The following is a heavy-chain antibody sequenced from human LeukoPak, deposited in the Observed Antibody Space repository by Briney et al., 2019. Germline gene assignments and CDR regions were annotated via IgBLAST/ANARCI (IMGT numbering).Heavy chain of an antibody. D-gene: IGHD6-6*01. Sequence: PGGSLRLSCAASGFIFSGYWMSWVRQAPGKGLEWVANIKQGGSEKYYVDSVKGRFTISRDNDKNSAYLEMNSLRAEDTAVYYCARVSSSMGGAADYWGQGTLVTVSS. CDR2: IKQGGSEK. V-gene: IGHV3-7*01. J-gene: IGHJ4*02. CDR1: GFIFSGYW. CDR3: ARVSSSMGGAADY.